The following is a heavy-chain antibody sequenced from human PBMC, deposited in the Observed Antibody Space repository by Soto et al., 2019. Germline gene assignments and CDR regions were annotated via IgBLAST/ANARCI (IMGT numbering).Heavy chain of an antibody. D-gene: IGHD3-16*01. Sequence: PPETLSLTCAVSVASISSGGYSWSWIRQPPGKGLEWIGYIYHSGSTYYNPSLKSRVTISVDRSKNQFSLKLSSVTAADTAVYYCASTFGDSQSDYWGQGTLVTVSS. J-gene: IGHJ4*02. CDR2: IYHSGST. CDR1: VASISSGGYS. V-gene: IGHV4-30-2*01. CDR3: ASTFGDSQSDY.